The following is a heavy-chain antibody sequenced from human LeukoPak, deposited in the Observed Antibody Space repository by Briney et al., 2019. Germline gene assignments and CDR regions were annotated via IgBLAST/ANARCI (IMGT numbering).Heavy chain of an antibody. Sequence: SVKVSCKASGGTFSSYAISWVRQAPGQGLEWMGRIIPILGIANYAQKFQGRVTITTDTSTSTAYMELRSLRSDDTAVYYCARVDSRQHLVPVDYWGHGTLVIVSS. CDR1: GGTFSSYA. J-gene: IGHJ4*01. D-gene: IGHD6-13*01. CDR3: ARVDSRQHLVPVDY. V-gene: IGHV1-69*04. CDR2: IIPILGIA.